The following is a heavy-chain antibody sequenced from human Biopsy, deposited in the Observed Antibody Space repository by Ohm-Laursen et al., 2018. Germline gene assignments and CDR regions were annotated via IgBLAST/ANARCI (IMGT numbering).Heavy chain of an antibody. CDR1: GFSFCFYG. V-gene: IGHV3-30*18. D-gene: IGHD3-16*01. CDR3: AKDLRKNSGGVEN. CDR2: ISDDGRNK. J-gene: IGHJ4*02. Sequence: SLRLSCSASGFSFCFYGMHWVRQAPGKGMERVAVISDDGRNKYYVDSVKGRFTISRDNSKNTLYLQMNNLRAEDTAVFYCAKDLRKNSGGVENWGQGTLVTVSS.